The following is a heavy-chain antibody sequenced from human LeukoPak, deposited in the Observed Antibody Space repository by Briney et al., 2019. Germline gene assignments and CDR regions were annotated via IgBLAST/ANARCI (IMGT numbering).Heavy chain of an antibody. J-gene: IGHJ6*03. Sequence: SETLSLTCAVYGGSFSGYYWSWIRQPPGKGLEWIGYIYYSGSTNYNPSLKSRVTVSVDTSKNQFSLKLSSVTAADTAVYYCASTEMATISYYYMDVWGKGTTVTISS. D-gene: IGHD5-24*01. CDR1: GGSFSGYY. CDR3: ASTEMATISYYYMDV. CDR2: IYYSGST. V-gene: IGHV4-59*01.